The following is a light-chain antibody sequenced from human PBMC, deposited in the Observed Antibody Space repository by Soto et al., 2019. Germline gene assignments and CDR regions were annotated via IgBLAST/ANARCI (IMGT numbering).Light chain of an antibody. Sequence: IPMTQSPSTLSGPVGDTIHNICRARQTISSWLAWYQQKPGKAPKLLIYAASTLQSGVPSRFSGSGSGTDFTLTISCLQSEDFATYYCQQYYSYPRTFGQGTKVDI. CDR1: QTISSW. V-gene: IGKV1-5*02. CDR2: AAS. J-gene: IGKJ1*01. CDR3: QQYYSYPRT.